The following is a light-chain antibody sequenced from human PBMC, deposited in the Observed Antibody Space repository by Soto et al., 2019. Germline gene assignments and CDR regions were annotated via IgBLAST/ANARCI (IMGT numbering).Light chain of an antibody. Sequence: DIQVTQSPSSLSASVGDRFTITCRASQSIRTSLNWYQQRPGKPPKLLIHTASTLQSGVPSRFSGSGSGTDYTLTISSLQPEDFATYYCQQTYSTLNSFGQGTKLEIK. CDR1: QSIRTS. CDR2: TAS. CDR3: QQTYSTLNS. J-gene: IGKJ2*03. V-gene: IGKV1-39*01.